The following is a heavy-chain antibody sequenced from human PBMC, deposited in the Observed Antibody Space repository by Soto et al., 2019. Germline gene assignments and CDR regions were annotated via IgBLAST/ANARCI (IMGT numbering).Heavy chain of an antibody. J-gene: IGHJ4*02. V-gene: IGHV1-8*01. CDR2: MNPNSGNT. D-gene: IGHD3-3*01. CDR1: GYTFTSYD. CDR3: AIGVVIFWHDY. Sequence: ASVKVSCKASGYTFTSYDINWVRQATGQGLEWMGWMNPNSGNTGYAQQFQGGVTMTRNTSISTAYMELSSLRSEDTAVYYCAIGVVIFWHDYWGQGTLVTVSS.